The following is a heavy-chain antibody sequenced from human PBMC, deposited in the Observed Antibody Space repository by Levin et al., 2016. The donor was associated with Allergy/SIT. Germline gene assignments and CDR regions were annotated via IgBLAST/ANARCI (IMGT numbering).Heavy chain of an antibody. V-gene: IGHV5-51*01. J-gene: IGHJ6*02. D-gene: IGHD1-20*01. CDR2: IYPGDSDT. Sequence: VRQMPGKGLEWMGIIYPGDSDTRYSPSFQGQVTISADKSISTAYLQWSSLKASDTAMYYCARYDRITGTTYGMDVWGQGTTVTVSS. CDR3: ARYDRITGTTYGMDV.